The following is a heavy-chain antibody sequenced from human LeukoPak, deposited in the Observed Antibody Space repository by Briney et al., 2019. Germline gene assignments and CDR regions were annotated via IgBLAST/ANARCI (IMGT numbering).Heavy chain of an antibody. J-gene: IGHJ6*02. D-gene: IGHD2-2*02. CDR1: GGSFSGYY. Sequence: SETLSLTCAVYGGSFSGYYWSWIRQPXXXXXXXXXXXXXXGSTNYNPSLKSRVTISVDTSKNQFSLKLSSVTAADTAVYYCARGKYCSSTSCYKPYGMDVWGQGTMVTVSS. V-gene: IGHV4-34*01. CDR3: ARGKYCSSTSCYKPYGMDV. CDR2: XXXXGST.